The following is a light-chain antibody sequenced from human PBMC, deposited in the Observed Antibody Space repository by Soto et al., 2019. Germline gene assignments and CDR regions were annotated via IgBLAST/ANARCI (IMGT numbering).Light chain of an antibody. CDR2: KAS. J-gene: IGKJ1*01. Sequence: DIQMTQSPSTLSGSVGDRVTITCRASQTSSSWLAGCQQKPGKAAKLLIYKASTLKSGVPSRFTGSASQTEFPPTLTSLQRDDFATYYCQHYNSYSEALGQGTKVDIK. CDR3: QHYNSYSEA. CDR1: QTSSSW. V-gene: IGKV1-5*03.